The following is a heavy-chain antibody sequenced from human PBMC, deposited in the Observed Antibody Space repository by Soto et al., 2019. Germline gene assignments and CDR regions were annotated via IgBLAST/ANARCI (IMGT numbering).Heavy chain of an antibody. J-gene: IGHJ6*02. CDR3: AKDGVNWNYGYYYYGMHV. Sequence: QVQLVESGGGVVQPGRSLRLSCAASGFTFSSYGMHWVRQAPGKGLEWVAVISYDGSNKYYADSVKGRFTISRDNSKNTLYLQMNSLRAGDTGVYYCAKDGVNWNYGYYYYGMHVWGQGTTVTVSS. D-gene: IGHD1-7*01. CDR1: GFTFSSYG. CDR2: ISYDGSNK. V-gene: IGHV3-30*18.